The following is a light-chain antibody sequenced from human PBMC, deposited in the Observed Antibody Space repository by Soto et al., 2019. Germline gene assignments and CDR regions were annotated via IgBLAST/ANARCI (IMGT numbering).Light chain of an antibody. CDR3: QQYGNSLWT. CDR1: QSLSSNY. CDR2: GAS. V-gene: IGKV3-20*01. J-gene: IGKJ1*01. Sequence: EIVVTQSTGTLSVSPGERVTLSCRASQSLSSNYLAWYQQKPGQAPGLLIYGASSRATGIPDRFSGSGSGPEFPLIISRLEPEDFEVYYCQQYGNSLWTFGQGTKVEIK.